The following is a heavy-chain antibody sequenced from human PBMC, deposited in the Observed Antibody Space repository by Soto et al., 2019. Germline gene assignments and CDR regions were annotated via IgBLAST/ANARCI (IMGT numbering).Heavy chain of an antibody. D-gene: IGHD1-26*01. Sequence: EVQLLESGGGLVQPGGSLRLSCAASGFTFSSHGMGWVRQAPGKGLEWVSAISGSGGSTYYADSVKGRFTISRDNSQNTLYLQRNSLRAEDTAVYYCAKAQVVGATTPFAYWGQGTLVTVSS. J-gene: IGHJ4*02. V-gene: IGHV3-23*01. CDR2: ISGSGGST. CDR3: AKAQVVGATTPFAY. CDR1: GFTFSSHG.